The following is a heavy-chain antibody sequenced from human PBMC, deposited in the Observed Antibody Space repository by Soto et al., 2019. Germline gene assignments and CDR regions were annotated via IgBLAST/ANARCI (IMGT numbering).Heavy chain of an antibody. CDR2: IFPSGTT. V-gene: IGHV4-30-2*01. CDR3: ARSRDFDY. Sequence: TLSLTFGVSGGSLSGATYSWNWIRQPPGKGLEWIGYIFPSGTTSYNPSLKSRVTISIDVSKNQFSLSLRSLTAADTAVYYCARSRDFDYWGQGTLVTVSS. J-gene: IGHJ4*02. CDR1: GGSLSGATYS.